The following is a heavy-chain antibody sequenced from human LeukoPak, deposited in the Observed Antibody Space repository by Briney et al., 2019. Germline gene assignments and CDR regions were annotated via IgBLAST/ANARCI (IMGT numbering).Heavy chain of an antibody. D-gene: IGHD2-2*03. CDR3: AKGWIDYFDY. CDR1: GFTFSSYA. CDR2: ISGSGGGT. J-gene: IGHJ4*02. V-gene: IGHV3-23*01. Sequence: GGSLRLSCAASGFTFSSYAMSWVRQAPGKGLEWASGISGSGGGTHYADSVKGRFTISRDNSKNTLDLQMNSLRAEDTAVYYCAKGWIDYFDYGGQETLVPVPS.